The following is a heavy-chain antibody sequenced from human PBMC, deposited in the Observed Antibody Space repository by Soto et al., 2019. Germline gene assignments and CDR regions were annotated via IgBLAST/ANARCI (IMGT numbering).Heavy chain of an antibody. Sequence: QVQLVQSGAEVKTPGSSLKVSCKVSGSRFSNYVISWVRQAPGHGLEWLGRIIPIFNSTKYAQNFQGRVTITADKSTSTASLDLSSLRSDDTAVYYCAREGRGKKAGYNGLVSLGYWGQGTLVTVSS. J-gene: IGHJ4*02. D-gene: IGHD2-2*02. CDR3: AREGRGKKAGYNGLVSLGY. V-gene: IGHV1-69*06. CDR2: IIPIFNST. CDR1: GSRFSNYV.